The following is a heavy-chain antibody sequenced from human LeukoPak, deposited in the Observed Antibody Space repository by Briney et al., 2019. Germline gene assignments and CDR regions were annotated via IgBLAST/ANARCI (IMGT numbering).Heavy chain of an antibody. CDR3: ARGGYSGTEKPNDY. CDR1: GYTFTGYY. J-gene: IGHJ4*02. D-gene: IGHD1-26*01. V-gene: IGHV1-2*02. CDR2: INPNSGGT. Sequence: ASVKVSCKASGYTFTGYYMHWVRQAPGQGLEWMGWINPNSGGTNYAQKFQGRVTMTRDTSITTAYMELSRLKSDDTAVYYCARGGYSGTEKPNDYWGQGTLVTVSS.